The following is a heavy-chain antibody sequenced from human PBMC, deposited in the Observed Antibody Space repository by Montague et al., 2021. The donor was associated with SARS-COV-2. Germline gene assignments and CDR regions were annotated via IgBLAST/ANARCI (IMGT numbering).Heavy chain of an antibody. Sequence: SETLSLTCAVYGASSSNYYWSWIRQSPGKGLEWVGEINHSGYTDYNPSLESRLTISLDSSKKQFSLKMNSVTAADTAIYYCASAPSYSFGFWAYWGQGTLVSVSS. V-gene: IGHV4-34*01. CDR2: INHSGYT. CDR3: ASAPSYSFGFWAY. J-gene: IGHJ4*02. D-gene: IGHD3-16*02. CDR1: GASSSNYY.